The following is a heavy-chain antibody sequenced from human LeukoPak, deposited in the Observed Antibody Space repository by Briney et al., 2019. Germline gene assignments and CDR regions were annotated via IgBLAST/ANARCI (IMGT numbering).Heavy chain of an antibody. Sequence: GGSLRLSCAASGFTFSGSGMHWVRQAPGKGLEWVSAISGSGGSTYYADSVKGRFTISRDNSKNTLYLQMNSLRAEDTAVYYCAKGGRSSSWSDYYYYMDVWGKGTTVTISS. D-gene: IGHD6-13*01. CDR3: AKGGRSSSWSDYYYYMDV. CDR1: GFTFSGSG. J-gene: IGHJ6*03. CDR2: ISGSGGST. V-gene: IGHV3-23*01.